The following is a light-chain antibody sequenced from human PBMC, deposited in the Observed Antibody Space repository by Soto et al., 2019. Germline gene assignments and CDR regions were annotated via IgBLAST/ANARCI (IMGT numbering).Light chain of an antibody. CDR2: VVT. CDR1: SSDGGGYNY. Sequence: QSVLTQPASVSGSPGQLITISCTGTSSDGGGYNYVSWYQQHPGKAPKILLYVVTKRPSGVSNLFSGSKSGNTASLTMSGLRDGDEDDYCCSSYATSSTYLFGTATKVTVL. J-gene: IGLJ1*01. V-gene: IGLV2-14*01. CDR3: SSYATSSTYL.